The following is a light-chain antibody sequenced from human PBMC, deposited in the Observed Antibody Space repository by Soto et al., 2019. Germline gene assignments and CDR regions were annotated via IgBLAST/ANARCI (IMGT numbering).Light chain of an antibody. CDR1: SSDVGGYNY. CDR2: DVS. CDR3: SSYTSSTTLV. J-gene: IGLJ2*01. Sequence: QSVLTQPASLSGSPGQSITISCTGTSSDVGGYNYVSWYQQHPGKAPKLMIYDVSYRPSGVSNRFSGSKSGNTASLTISGLQAEDEADYYCSSYTSSTTLVFGGGTKVTVL. V-gene: IGLV2-14*03.